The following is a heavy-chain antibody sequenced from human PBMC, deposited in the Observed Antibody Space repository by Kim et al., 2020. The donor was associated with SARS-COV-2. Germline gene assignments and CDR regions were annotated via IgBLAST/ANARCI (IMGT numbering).Heavy chain of an antibody. CDR2: IDWDDDK. CDR1: GFSLSTRGMC. V-gene: IGHV2-70*11. Sequence: SGPTLVKPTQTLTLTCTFSGFSLSTRGMCVSWIRQPPGKALEWLARIDWDDDKSYNTSLKTRLTISKDTSKNQVVLTMTNMDPVDTATYYCARIRGSGTTRSPSYHYYMDLWGKGTTVTVSS. D-gene: IGHD1-7*01. CDR3: ARIRGSGTTRSPSYHYYMDL. J-gene: IGHJ6*03.